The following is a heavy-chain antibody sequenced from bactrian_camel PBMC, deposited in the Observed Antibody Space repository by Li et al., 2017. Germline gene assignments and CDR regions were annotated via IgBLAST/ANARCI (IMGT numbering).Heavy chain of an antibody. CDR3: VKGQSELWDFGY. D-gene: IGHD5*01. V-gene: IGHV3S31*01. Sequence: VQLVESGGGLVQPGGSLRLSCAASGFTFSLYAMSWARQAPGKGLEWVSAINRDGGSTYYADSVKGRFTISRDNAKNTLYLQLNSLKTEDTAMYYCVKGQSELWDFGYWGQGTQVTVS. J-gene: IGHJ6*01. CDR2: INRDGGST. CDR1: GFTFSLYA.